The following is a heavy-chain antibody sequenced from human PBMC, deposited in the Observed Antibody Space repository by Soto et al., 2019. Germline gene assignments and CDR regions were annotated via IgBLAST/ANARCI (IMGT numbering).Heavy chain of an antibody. CDR2: ISYDGSNK. J-gene: IGHJ6*02. Sequence: QVQLVESGGGVVQPGRSLRLSCAASGFTFSSYGMHWVRQAPGKGLEWVAVISYDGSNKYYADSVKGRFTISRDNSKNTLYLQMNSLRAEDTAVYYCAKDSSSWYLIPINYYYYGMDVWGQGTTVTVSS. D-gene: IGHD6-13*01. CDR3: AKDSSSWYLIPINYYYYGMDV. CDR1: GFTFSSYG. V-gene: IGHV3-30*18.